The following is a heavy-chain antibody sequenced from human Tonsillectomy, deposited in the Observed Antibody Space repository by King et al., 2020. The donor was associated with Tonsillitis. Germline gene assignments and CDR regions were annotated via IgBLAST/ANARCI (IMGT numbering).Heavy chain of an antibody. J-gene: IGHJ4*02. CDR1: GFTFSRYA. D-gene: IGHD4-17*01. CDR2: ISYDGSQE. Sequence: VQLVESGGGVVQPGGSLSLSCAASGFTFSRYAVHWVRQAPGKGLEGVAVISYDGSQEHYADSVKGRFPISRDNSKNTLYLQMNSLRPEDTAVFFCARDSLSADFGDYVYYFDYWGQGTLVTVSS. V-gene: IGHV3-30*01. CDR3: ARDSLSADFGDYVYYFDY.